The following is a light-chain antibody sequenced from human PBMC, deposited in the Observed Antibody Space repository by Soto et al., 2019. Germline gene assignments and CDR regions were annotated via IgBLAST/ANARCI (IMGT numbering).Light chain of an antibody. V-gene: IGKV3-15*01. CDR3: QQYNNWPLM. J-gene: IGKJ1*01. CDR1: QSVSTN. Sequence: MTQSPSTLSASVGDRVTITCRASQSVSTNLAWYQQKPGQAPRLLIYGASARATGIPARFSGSGSGTEFSLTISSLQSEDFAVYYCQQYNNWPLMFGQGTKVEI. CDR2: GAS.